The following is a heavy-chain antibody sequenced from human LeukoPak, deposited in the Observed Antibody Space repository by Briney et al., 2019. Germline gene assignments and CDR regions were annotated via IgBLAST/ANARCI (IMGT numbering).Heavy chain of an antibody. J-gene: IGHJ5*02. CDR3: ARDSEGVTGTTSWFDP. CDR1: GFHFSSYS. Sequence: PGGSLRLSCVASGFHFSSYSMNWVRQAPGKGLEWVSSITGNSTYIYYADSVKGRFTISRHNAKNSVYLQMNSLRAEDTAVYYCARDSEGVTGTTSWFDPWGQGTLVTVSS. V-gene: IGHV3-21*01. D-gene: IGHD1-7*01. CDR2: ITGNSTYI.